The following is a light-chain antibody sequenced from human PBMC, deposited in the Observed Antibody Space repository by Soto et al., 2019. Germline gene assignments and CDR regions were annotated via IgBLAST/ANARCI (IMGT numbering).Light chain of an antibody. Sequence: HSAPTQPASVSGSPGQSITISCTGTSSDVGGYNHVSWYQQHPDKAPKLIIYDVSNRPSGVSNRFSGSKSGNTASLTISGLQAEDEADYYCSSYTISSTYVFGTGTKLTVL. V-gene: IGLV2-14*01. CDR1: SSDVGGYNH. J-gene: IGLJ1*01. CDR2: DVS. CDR3: SSYTISSTYV.